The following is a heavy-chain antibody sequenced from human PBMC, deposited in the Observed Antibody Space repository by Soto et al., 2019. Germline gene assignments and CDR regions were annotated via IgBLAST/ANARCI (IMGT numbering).Heavy chain of an antibody. CDR3: AREGGSSWYRNYYGMDV. CDR1: GFTFSSYW. CDR2: INSDGSST. V-gene: IGHV3-74*01. J-gene: IGHJ6*02. D-gene: IGHD6-13*01. Sequence: VGSLRLSCAASGFTFSSYWMHWVRQAPGKGLVWVSRINSDGSSTSYADSVKGRFTISRDNAKNTLYLQMNSLRAEDTAVYYCAREGGSSWYRNYYGMDVWGQGTTVTVSS.